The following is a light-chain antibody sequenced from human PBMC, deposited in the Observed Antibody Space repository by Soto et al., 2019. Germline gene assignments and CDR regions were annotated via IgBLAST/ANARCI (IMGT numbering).Light chain of an antibody. J-gene: IGLJ1*01. CDR3: GTWDSSLSAGV. CDR1: SSNIGNNY. Sequence: QSVLTQPPSVSAAPGQKVTISCSGSSSNIGNNYVSWYQQLPGTAPKLLIYDNNKRPSGILDRFSGSKSGASATLGITGLQTGDEADYYCGTWDSSLSAGVFGTGTKVT. CDR2: DNN. V-gene: IGLV1-51*01.